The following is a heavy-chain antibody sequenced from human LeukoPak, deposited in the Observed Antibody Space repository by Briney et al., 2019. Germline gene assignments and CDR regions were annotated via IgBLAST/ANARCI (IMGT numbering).Heavy chain of an antibody. Sequence: PSETLSLTCTVSGGSISSGDYYWSWIRQPPGKGLXXXGHIFYSGSNYYNPSLMRRLTISVDTSKNQFSLKLSSVTPADTAVYYCARERREGGSSWIHYWGRGTLVTVSS. D-gene: IGHD6-13*01. V-gene: IGHV4-30-4*01. J-gene: IGHJ4*02. CDR2: IFYSGSN. CDR1: GGSISSGDYY. CDR3: ARERREGGSSWIHY.